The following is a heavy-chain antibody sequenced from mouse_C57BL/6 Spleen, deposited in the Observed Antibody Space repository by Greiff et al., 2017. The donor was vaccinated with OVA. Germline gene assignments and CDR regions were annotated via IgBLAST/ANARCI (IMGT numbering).Heavy chain of an antibody. V-gene: IGHV1-64*01. CDR3: ARGGYGSSYDY. D-gene: IGHD1-1*01. CDR2: IHPNGGCT. CDR1: GYTFTSYW. Sequence: QVQLQQPGAELVKPGASVKLSCKASGYTFTSYWMHWVKQRPGQGLEWIGMIHPNGGCTNYNEKFKSKATLTVDKSSSTAYMQLSSLTSEDAAVYYCARGGYGSSYDYWGQGTTLTVSS. J-gene: IGHJ2*01.